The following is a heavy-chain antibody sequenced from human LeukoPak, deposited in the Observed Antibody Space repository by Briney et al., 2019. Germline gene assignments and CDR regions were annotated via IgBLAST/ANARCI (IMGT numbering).Heavy chain of an antibody. Sequence: GASVKVSCKASGYTFIGYYMHWVRQAPGQGLEWMGWINPNSGGTNYAQKFQGWVTMTRDTSISTAYMELSRLRSDDTAVYYCARDLPPPTIFGVVIMDYYYYYMDVWGKGTTVTVSS. D-gene: IGHD3-3*01. CDR1: GYTFIGYY. CDR2: INPNSGGT. J-gene: IGHJ6*03. V-gene: IGHV1-2*04. CDR3: ARDLPPPTIFGVVIMDYYYYYMDV.